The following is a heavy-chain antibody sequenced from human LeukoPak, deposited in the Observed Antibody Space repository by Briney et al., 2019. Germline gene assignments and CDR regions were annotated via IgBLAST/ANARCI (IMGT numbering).Heavy chain of an antibody. CDR1: GFTFGNYA. D-gene: IGHD7-27*01. CDR3: ARCWGSGSFDY. V-gene: IGHV3-49*03. CDR2: IRSKGSGGAT. Sequence: PGRSLRLSCTASGFTFGNYAMSFFRQAPGKGLEWISIIRSKGSGGATEYAASVKGRFTMSRDDSKGIDYLQMDSLKTEDTAVYYCARCWGSGSFDYWGQGTLVTVSS. J-gene: IGHJ4*02.